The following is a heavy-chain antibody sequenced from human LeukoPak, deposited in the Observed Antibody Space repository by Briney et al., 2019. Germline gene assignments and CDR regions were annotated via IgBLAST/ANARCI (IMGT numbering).Heavy chain of an antibody. Sequence: PSETLSLTCTVSGGSISGSYWSWIRQPPGKGLEWIAYMYNSGSTNYNPSLKSRVTISIDTSKNQFSLKLSSLTAADTAIYYCTRGIESYGDYGYWGQGILVTVSS. J-gene: IGHJ4*02. CDR1: GGSISGSY. D-gene: IGHD4-17*01. CDR2: MYNSGST. V-gene: IGHV4-59*01. CDR3: TRGIESYGDYGY.